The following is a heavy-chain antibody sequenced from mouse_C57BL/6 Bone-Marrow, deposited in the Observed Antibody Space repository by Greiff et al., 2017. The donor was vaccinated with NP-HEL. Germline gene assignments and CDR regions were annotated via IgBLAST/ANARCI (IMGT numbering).Heavy chain of an antibody. D-gene: IGHD1-1*01. CDR1: GYTFTSYW. CDR2: IYPSDSET. CDR3: ARYYYGSSYDWYFDV. Sequence: QVQLQQPGAELVRPGSSVKLSSKASGYTFTSYWMDWVKQRPGQGLEWIGNIYPSDSETHYNQKFKDKATLTVDKSSSTAYMQLSSLTSEDSAVYYCARYYYGSSYDWYFDVWGTGTTVTVSS. V-gene: IGHV1-61*01. J-gene: IGHJ1*03.